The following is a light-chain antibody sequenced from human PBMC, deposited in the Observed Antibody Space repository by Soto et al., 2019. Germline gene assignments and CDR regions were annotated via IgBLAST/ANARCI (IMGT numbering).Light chain of an antibody. Sequence: DIQMAQSPSTLSASVGDRVTITCRASQSVSDWLAWFQQKPGKAPNVLIYKASILANGVPSRFSGSGSGTEFNLTINSLQPDDFANYYGQHYSGDSPWTFGQGTKVDIK. CDR2: KAS. V-gene: IGKV1-5*03. J-gene: IGKJ1*01. CDR1: QSVSDW. CDR3: QHYSGDSPWT.